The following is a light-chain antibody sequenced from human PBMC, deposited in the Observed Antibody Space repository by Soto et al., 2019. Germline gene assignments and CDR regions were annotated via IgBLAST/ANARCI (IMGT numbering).Light chain of an antibody. CDR1: SSDVGGYNY. V-gene: IGLV2-14*01. Sequence: QSALAQPASVSGSPGQSITISCTGTSSDVGGYNYVSWYQQHPAKAPKLVIYEVSNRPSGVSNRFSGSKSGNTASLTISGLQAEDEADYFCSSYRSSSTLGVFGGGTKLTAL. J-gene: IGLJ3*02. CDR2: EVS. CDR3: SSYRSSSTLGV.